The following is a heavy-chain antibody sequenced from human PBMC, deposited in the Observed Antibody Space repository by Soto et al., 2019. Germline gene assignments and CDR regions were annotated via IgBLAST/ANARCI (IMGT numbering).Heavy chain of an antibody. CDR1: GFTFSSYS. CDR2: ISSSSSYI. D-gene: IGHD6-6*01. Sequence: PGGSLRLSCAASGFTFSSYSLNCVRQAPGKGLEWFPSISSSSSYIYYADSVKGRFTISRDNAKSSLYLQMNSMRAEDTAVYYCARCEDSSSLNYYYYGMDVWGQGTTVTVSS. CDR3: ARCEDSSSLNYYYYGMDV. J-gene: IGHJ6*02. V-gene: IGHV3-21*01.